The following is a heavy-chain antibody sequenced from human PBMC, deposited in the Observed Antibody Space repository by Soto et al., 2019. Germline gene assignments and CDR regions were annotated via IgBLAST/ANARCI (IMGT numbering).Heavy chain of an antibody. J-gene: IGHJ5*02. CDR1: GYTFTSYY. CDR3: LMVRGVIRWFDP. Sequence: ASVKVSCKASGYTFTSYYMHWVRQAPGQGLEWMGIINPSGGSTSYAQKFQGRVTMTRNTSTSTVYMELSSLRSEDTAVYYCLMVRGVIRWFDPWGQGTLVTVSS. D-gene: IGHD3-10*01. CDR2: INPSGGST. V-gene: IGHV1-46*01.